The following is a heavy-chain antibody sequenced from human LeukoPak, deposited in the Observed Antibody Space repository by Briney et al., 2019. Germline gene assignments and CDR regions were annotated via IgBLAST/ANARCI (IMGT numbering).Heavy chain of an antibody. CDR3: ARDPYYYDSSGYGAFDI. D-gene: IGHD3-22*01. J-gene: IGHJ3*02. CDR2: IYYSGST. CDR1: GGSISSGGYY. V-gene: IGHV4-31*03. Sequence: PSQTLSLTCTVSGGSISSGGYYWSWIRQHPGKGLEWIGNIYYSGSTYYNPSLKSRVTISVDTSKNQFSLKLSSVTAADTAVYYCARDPYYYDSSGYGAFDIWGQGTMVTVSS.